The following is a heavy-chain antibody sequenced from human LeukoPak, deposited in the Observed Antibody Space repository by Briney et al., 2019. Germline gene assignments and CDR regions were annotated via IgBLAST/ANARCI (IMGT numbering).Heavy chain of an antibody. D-gene: IGHD1-14*01. J-gene: IGHJ4*02. CDR1: GFPFNNYW. V-gene: IGHV3-74*01. CDR2: INNDGSYT. CDR3: ARDPDQGSADY. Sequence: GGSLRLSCAASGFPFNNYWMHWVRQAPGKGLVWVSRINNDGSYTNYADSVKGRFTISRDNAKSSLYLQMNSLRAEDTAVYYCARDPDQGSADYWGQGTLVTVSS.